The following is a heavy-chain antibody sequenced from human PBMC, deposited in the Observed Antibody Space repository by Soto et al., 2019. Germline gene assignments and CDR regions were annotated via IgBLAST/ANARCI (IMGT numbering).Heavy chain of an antibody. J-gene: IGHJ5*02. D-gene: IGHD1-26*01. Sequence: GASVKVSCKAPRDTFTSYYINWVRQAPGQGLEWMGVINPHGGSTAYAQKFKGRVTLTRDTSASTVYMEVSSLTSEDTAMYYCARSSGGNFGIIIEGTNWFDPWGQGTLATVSS. CDR1: RDTFTSYY. CDR2: INPHGGST. V-gene: IGHV1-46*01. CDR3: ARSSGGNFGIIIEGTNWFDP.